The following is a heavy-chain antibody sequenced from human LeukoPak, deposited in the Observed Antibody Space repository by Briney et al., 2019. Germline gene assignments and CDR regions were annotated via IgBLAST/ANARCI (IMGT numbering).Heavy chain of an antibody. D-gene: IGHD2-15*01. CDR2: VPSDGTT. CDR1: GDSVTSSY. Sequence: SETLSLTCSVSGDSVTSSYWNWIRQPPGKGLEWIGYVPSDGTTNYNPSLRSRLIMSVDTAKNDISLNLTSVTAADTAIYYCARLDCLIEGCYNHWGRGTLVTVSS. V-gene: IGHV4-59*08. CDR3: ARLDCLIEGCYNH. J-gene: IGHJ4*02.